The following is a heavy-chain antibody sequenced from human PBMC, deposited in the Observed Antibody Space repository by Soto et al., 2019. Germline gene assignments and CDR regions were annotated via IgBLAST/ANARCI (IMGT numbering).Heavy chain of an antibody. V-gene: IGHV3-30-3*01. D-gene: IGHD1-1*01. CDR3: ARTRTVLGTPEFDY. CDR2: ISYDGSNK. CDR1: GFTFSSFN. Sequence: QVQLLESGGGVVQPGRSLRVSCAASGFTFSSFNMHWVRQAPGKGLEWVALISYDGSNKYVDSVKGRFTISRDNPKNTLYLQMNSLRAEDTAVYYCARTRTVLGTPEFDYWGQGTLVTVSS. J-gene: IGHJ4*02.